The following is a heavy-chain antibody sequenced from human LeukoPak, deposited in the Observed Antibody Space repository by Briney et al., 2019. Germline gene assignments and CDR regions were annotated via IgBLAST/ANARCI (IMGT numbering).Heavy chain of an antibody. CDR1: AFTFSSYA. Sequence: GGSLRLSCATSAFTFSSYAMYGVRQAPGKGLEGVAGISYDGSKEYYADSVTGRFTLSRDNPQNTLYLLMNSLRAEDTAMYYCAKDRIVGVISGIDYWGQGTLVTVSS. CDR3: AKDRIVGVISGIDY. CDR2: ISYDGSKE. D-gene: IGHD3-10*01. J-gene: IGHJ4*02. V-gene: IGHV3-30*18.